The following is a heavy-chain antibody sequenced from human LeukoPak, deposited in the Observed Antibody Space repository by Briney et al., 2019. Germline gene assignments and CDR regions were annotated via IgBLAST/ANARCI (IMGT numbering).Heavy chain of an antibody. CDR1: GGSISSSSYY. J-gene: IGHJ6*03. Sequence: SETLSLTCTVSGGSISSSSYYWGWIRQPPGKGLEWIGSIYYSGSTYYNPSLKSRVTISVDTSKNQFSLKLSSVTAADTAVYYCARWLRYCSGGSCSNSYRYYYYYYMDVWGKGTTVTISS. CDR3: ARWLRYCSGGSCSNSYRYYYYYYMDV. CDR2: IYYSGST. V-gene: IGHV4-39*01. D-gene: IGHD2-15*01.